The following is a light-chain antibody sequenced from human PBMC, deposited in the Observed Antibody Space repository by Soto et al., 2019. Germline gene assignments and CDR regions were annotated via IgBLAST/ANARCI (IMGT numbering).Light chain of an antibody. Sequence: DIQMTRSPSSLSASVGDRVTITCQASQDISNYLNWYQQKPGKAPKLLIYDASNLETGVPSRFSGSGSGTDFTFTISSLQPEDIATYYCQQYDNLLPMYTFGQGTKLEI. J-gene: IGKJ2*01. CDR3: QQYDNLLPMYT. CDR2: DAS. V-gene: IGKV1-33*01. CDR1: QDISNY.